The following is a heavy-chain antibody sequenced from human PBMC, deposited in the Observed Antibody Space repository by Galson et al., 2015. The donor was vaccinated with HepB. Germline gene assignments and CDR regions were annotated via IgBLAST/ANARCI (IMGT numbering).Heavy chain of an antibody. V-gene: IGHV1-2*02. CDR1: GYTFTGYY. CDR2: INPNSGGT. CDR3: ARESGSSTIDYYYYGMDV. D-gene: IGHD1-26*01. Sequence: SVKVSCKASGYTFTGYYMHWVRQAPGQGLEWMGWINPNSGGTNYAQKFQGRVTMTRDTSISTAYMELSRLRSDDTAVYYCARESGSSTIDYYYYGMDVWGQGTTVTVSS. J-gene: IGHJ6*02.